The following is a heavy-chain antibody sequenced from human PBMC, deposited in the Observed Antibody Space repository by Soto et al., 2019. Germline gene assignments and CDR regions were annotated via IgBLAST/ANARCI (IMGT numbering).Heavy chain of an antibody. Sequence: PGGSLRLSCAASGFTFSSYGMHWVRQAPGKGPEWVAVISYDGGNKYYADSVKGRFTISRDNSKNTLYLQMNNLRAEGTAVYYCAKETLTYYYYYGMDVWGQGTTVTVSS. CDR1: GFTFSSYG. CDR2: ISYDGGNK. J-gene: IGHJ6*02. D-gene: IGHD7-27*01. V-gene: IGHV3-30*18. CDR3: AKETLTYYYYYGMDV.